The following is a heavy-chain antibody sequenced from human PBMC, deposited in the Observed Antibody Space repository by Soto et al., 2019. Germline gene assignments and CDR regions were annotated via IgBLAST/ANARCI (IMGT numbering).Heavy chain of an antibody. CDR2: IYYGGTT. D-gene: IGHD1-26*01. CDR3: VRDDIGLGLDY. V-gene: IGHV4-59*12. Sequence: ASETLSLTCTVSGGSISPYYWTWVRQPPGKGLEWIGYIYYGGTTSYNPSLMSRVTISLETSKSQISLRLSSVTAEDTAIYYCVRDDIGLGLDYWGQGTLVTVSS. CDR1: GGSISPYY. J-gene: IGHJ4*02.